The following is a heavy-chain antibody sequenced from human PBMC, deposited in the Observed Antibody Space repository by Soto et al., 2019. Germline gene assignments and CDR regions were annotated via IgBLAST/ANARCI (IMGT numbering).Heavy chain of an antibody. CDR3: ARDMGVFWSGYPEGGFDY. V-gene: IGHV3-74*01. D-gene: IGHD3-3*01. CDR1: GFTFSSSR. Sequence: GGSLRLSCAASGFTFSSSRMHWVRQAPGKGLVWVSRINSDGSNINYGDSAKGRFTISRDNAKNSLYLQMNSLRAEDTAVYYCARDMGVFWSGYPEGGFDYWGQGTPVTVSS. CDR2: INSDGSNI. J-gene: IGHJ4*02.